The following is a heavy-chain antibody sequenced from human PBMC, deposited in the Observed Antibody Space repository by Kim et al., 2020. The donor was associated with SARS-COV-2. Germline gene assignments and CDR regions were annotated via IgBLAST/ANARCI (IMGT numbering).Heavy chain of an antibody. V-gene: IGHV1-18*01. J-gene: IGHJ4*02. D-gene: IGHD3-3*01. CDR2: ITPYNGNT. CDR3: TSDEWKVFPAGH. CDR1: GYTFKNYG. Sequence: ASVKVSCKASGYTFKNYGIDWVRQVPGQGFEWMGWITPYNGNTNYAQQFQGRVTMTTDTSTNTVYMELKSLRSDDTAVYFCTSDEWKVFPAGHWGQGTLVTVSA.